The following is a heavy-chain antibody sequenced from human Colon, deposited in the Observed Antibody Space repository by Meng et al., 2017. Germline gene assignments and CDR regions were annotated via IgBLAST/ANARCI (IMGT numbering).Heavy chain of an antibody. CDR1: GFTFSNAW. D-gene: IGHD5-18*01. CDR3: GGNNYGYDY. V-gene: IGHV3-15*01. CDR2: IKRKADGGTA. J-gene: IGHJ4*01. Sequence: VQLVASGGGVVTRGGSLRLSCSAAGFTFSNAWMSWVRQAPGKGLEWVGRIKRKADGGTADYAASVNGRFSISRDDSTNTLYLQMNSLKTDETAVYYCGGNNYGYDYWGPGTLVTVSS.